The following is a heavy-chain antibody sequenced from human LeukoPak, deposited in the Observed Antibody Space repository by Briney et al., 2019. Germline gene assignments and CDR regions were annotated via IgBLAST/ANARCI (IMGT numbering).Heavy chain of an antibody. J-gene: IGHJ6*02. V-gene: IGHV4-34*01. CDR1: GGSFSGYY. CDR2: INHSGST. D-gene: IGHD5-24*01. CDR3: ARLSGPRKARDGYSYYYYYGMDV. Sequence: PSETLSLTCAVYGGSFSGYYWSWIRQPPGKGLEWIGEINHSGSTNYNPSLKSRVTISVDTSKNQSSLKLSSVTAADTAVYYCARLSGPRKARDGYSYYYYYGMDVWGQGTTVTVSS.